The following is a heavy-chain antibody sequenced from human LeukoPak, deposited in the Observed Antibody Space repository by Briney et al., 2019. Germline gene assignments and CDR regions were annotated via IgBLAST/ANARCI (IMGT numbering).Heavy chain of an antibody. CDR3: AKMGPGFDY. V-gene: IGHV3-23*01. J-gene: IGHJ4*02. Sequence: PGGSMRLSCAPSGFTFTSYAMSWVRQAAGKGLEWVSAIRGSGGSTYYADSVKGRSTISRDNSKNTLYLQMNSLRAEDTAVYYCAKMGPGFDYGGQGTLVTVSS. CDR1: GFTFTSYA. CDR2: IRGSGGST.